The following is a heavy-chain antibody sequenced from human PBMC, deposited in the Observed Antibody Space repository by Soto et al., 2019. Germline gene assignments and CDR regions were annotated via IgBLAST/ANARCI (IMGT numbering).Heavy chain of an antibody. V-gene: IGHV5-51*01. D-gene: IGHD6-13*01. CDR1: GYSFTSYW. CDR3: ARPGIAAAGQIDAFDI. CDR2: IYPGDSDT. J-gene: IGHJ3*02. Sequence: GESLKISCKGSGYSFTSYWIGWVRQMPGKGLEWMGIIYPGDSDTRYSPSFQGRVTISADKSISTAYLQWSSLKASDTAMYYCARPGIAAAGQIDAFDIWGQGTMVTVSS.